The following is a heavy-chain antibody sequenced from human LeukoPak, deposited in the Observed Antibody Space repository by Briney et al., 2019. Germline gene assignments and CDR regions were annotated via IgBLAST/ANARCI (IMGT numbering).Heavy chain of an antibody. CDR3: ARGRGDYFDL. CDR1: GFTFSSYD. J-gene: IGHJ2*01. CDR2: TGTVGDT. V-gene: IGHV3-13*01. Sequence: GSPRLSCVASGFTFSSYDMHWVRQATGKGLEWVSCTGTVGDTYYPGSVKGRFTISRENAKNSLYLQMNSLRAGDTAVYYCARGRGDYFDLWGRGTLVTVSS. D-gene: IGHD3-10*01.